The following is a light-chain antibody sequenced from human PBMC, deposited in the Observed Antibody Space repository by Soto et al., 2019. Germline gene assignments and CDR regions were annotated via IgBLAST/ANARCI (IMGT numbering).Light chain of an antibody. CDR1: QSVLYSSNNKNY. CDR2: WAS. CDR3: QQYCSPPYT. V-gene: IGKV4-1*01. J-gene: IGKJ2*01. Sequence: DIVMTQSPDSLAVSLGERATINCKYSQSVLYSSNNKNYLAWYQQKPGQPPKLLIYWASTRESGVPDRFSGSGSGTDFTLTISSLKAEDVEVYYCQQYCSPPYTFGQVNKLELK.